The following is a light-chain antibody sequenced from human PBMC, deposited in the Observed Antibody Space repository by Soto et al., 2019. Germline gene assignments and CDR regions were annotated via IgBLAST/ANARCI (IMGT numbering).Light chain of an antibody. CDR3: QQRSNWPPT. V-gene: IGKV3-11*01. Sequence: EIVLTQSPATLYLSPGDRATLSCRASQSVSSYLSWYQQKPGQAPRLLIYDASNRATGIPARFSGSGSGTDFTLTISSLEPEEFAVYYCQQRSNWPPTFGGGTKVEIK. CDR1: QSVSSY. J-gene: IGKJ4*01. CDR2: DAS.